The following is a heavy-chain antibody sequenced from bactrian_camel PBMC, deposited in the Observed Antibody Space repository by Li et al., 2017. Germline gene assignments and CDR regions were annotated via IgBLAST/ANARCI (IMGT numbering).Heavy chain of an antibody. V-gene: IGHV3S42*01. D-gene: IGHD6*01. J-gene: IGHJ4*01. CDR3: AKFTAWGGSWYVEY. Sequence: QLVESGGGLVQPGGSLTLSCVASGLPFSHYAMGWVRQAPGKGLEWVSSSSSGALSLVYADSVKGRFTISRENAKKTLSLQLNSLKTEDTAMYYCAKFTAWGGSWYVEYWGQGTQVTVS. CDR1: GLPFSHYA. CDR2: SSSGALSL.